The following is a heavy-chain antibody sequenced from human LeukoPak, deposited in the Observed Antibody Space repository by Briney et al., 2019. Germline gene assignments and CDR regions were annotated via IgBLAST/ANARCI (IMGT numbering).Heavy chain of an antibody. CDR2: INHSGST. V-gene: IGHV4-34*01. D-gene: IGHD3-16*02. J-gene: IGHJ3*02. Sequence: SKTLSLTCSVSGDSINSYYWSWIRQPPGKGLEWIGEINHSGSTNYNPSLKSRVTISVDTSKNQFSLKLSSVTAADTAVYYCARTPYDYVWGSYRPDAFDIWGQGTMVTVSS. CDR3: ARTPYDYVWGSYRPDAFDI. CDR1: GDSINSYY.